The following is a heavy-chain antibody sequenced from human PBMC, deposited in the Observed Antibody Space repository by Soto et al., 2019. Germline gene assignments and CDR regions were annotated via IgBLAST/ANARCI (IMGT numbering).Heavy chain of an antibody. V-gene: IGHV3-23*01. D-gene: IGHD3-9*01. J-gene: IGHJ1*01. Sequence: GGSLRLSCAASGFTFSSYAMSWVRQAPGKGLEWVSAISGSGGSTYYADSVKGRFTISRDNSKNTLYLQMNSLRAEDTAVYYCAKMPYYDILTAPSEYFQHWGQGTLVTVSS. CDR3: AKMPYYDILTAPSEYFQH. CDR1: GFTFSSYA. CDR2: ISGSGGST.